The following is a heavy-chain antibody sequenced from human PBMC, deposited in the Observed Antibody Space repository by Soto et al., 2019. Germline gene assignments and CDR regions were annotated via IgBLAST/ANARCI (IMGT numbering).Heavy chain of an antibody. D-gene: IGHD2-15*01. CDR2: IVVGSGNT. CDR1: GFTFTSSA. J-gene: IGHJ5*02. V-gene: IGHV1-58*01. CDR3: ARENEYCSGGSCYYAWFDP. Sequence: SVKVSCKASGFTFTSSAVQWVRQARGQRLEWIGWIVVGSGNTNYAQKFQERVTITRDMSTSTAYMELSSLRSEDTAVYYCARENEYCSGGSCYYAWFDPWGQGTLVTVSS.